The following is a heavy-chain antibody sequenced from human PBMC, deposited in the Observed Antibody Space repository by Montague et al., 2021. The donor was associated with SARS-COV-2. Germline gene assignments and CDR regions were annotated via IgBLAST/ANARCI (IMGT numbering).Heavy chain of an antibody. J-gene: IGHJ3*01. D-gene: IGHD3-22*01. Sequence: SETLSLTCTVSGGSITNNIDYWAWIRQPPGKGLEWIGRIYYTGXTXYXXXXKXRVTISVVTSKNHFTLKLGSVTAAETAVYYCARLKRYFDSSGSPSAFDFGGQGTKVTVSS. CDR3: ARLKRYFDSSGSPSAFDF. V-gene: IGHV4-39*02. CDR2: IYYTGXT. CDR1: GGSITNNIDY.